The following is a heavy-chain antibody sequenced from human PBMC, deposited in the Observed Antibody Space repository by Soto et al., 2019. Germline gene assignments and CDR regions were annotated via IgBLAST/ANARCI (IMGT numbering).Heavy chain of an antibody. V-gene: IGHV3-23*01. CDR2: ISDSGDNT. Sequence: EVQLLESGGGLVQPGGSLRLSCVASEFIFSTYAMSWVRQAPGKGLEWVSTISDSGDNTYYADSVKGRFSISRDNSKNTLYLQVNSLRAEDTAVYFCAKPRSSAWDFYTPFDSWGQGTLVTVSS. J-gene: IGHJ4*02. D-gene: IGHD6-19*01. CDR1: EFIFSTYA. CDR3: AKPRSSAWDFYTPFDS.